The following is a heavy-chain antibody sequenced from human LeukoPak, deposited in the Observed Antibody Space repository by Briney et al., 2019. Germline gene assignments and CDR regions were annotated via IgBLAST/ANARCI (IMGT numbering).Heavy chain of an antibody. CDR2: IIPILGIT. V-gene: IGHV1-69*04. J-gene: IGHJ3*02. D-gene: IGHD4-23*01. CDR1: GGTFSSYA. CDR3: ARTVVSLDAFDI. Sequence: ATVKVSCKASGGTFSSYAISWVRQAPGQGLEWIGRIIPILGITNYAQKFQGRVTITADKSTSTAYMELSSLRSEDTAVFYCARTVVSLDAFDIWGQGTMVSVSS.